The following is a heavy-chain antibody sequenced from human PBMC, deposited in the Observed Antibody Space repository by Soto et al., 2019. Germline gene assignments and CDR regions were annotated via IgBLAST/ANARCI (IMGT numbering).Heavy chain of an antibody. CDR2: INAGNGNT. J-gene: IGHJ4*02. CDR1: GYTFTSYA. V-gene: IGHV1-3*01. CDR3: AREQRRLGLGWWY. Sequence: QVQLVQSGAEVKKPGASVKVSCKASGYTFTSYAMHWVRQAPGQRLEWMGWINAGNGNTKYSQKFQGRVTITRDTSASTAYMELSSLRSEDTVVYYCAREQRRLGLGWWYWGQGTLVTVSS. D-gene: IGHD2-15*01.